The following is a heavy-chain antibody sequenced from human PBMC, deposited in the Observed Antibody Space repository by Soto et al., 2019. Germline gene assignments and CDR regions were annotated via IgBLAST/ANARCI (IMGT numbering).Heavy chain of an antibody. CDR1: GFTFGDYA. V-gene: IGHV3-49*03. Sequence: GGSLRLSCTASGFTFGDYAMSWFRQAPGKGLEWVGFIRSKAYGGTTEYAASVKGRFTISRDDSKSIAYLQMNSLKTEDTAVYYCTRDVRGCSGGSCYSGFRAFDIWGQGTMVTVSS. J-gene: IGHJ3*02. D-gene: IGHD2-15*01. CDR2: IRSKAYGGTT. CDR3: TRDVRGCSGGSCYSGFRAFDI.